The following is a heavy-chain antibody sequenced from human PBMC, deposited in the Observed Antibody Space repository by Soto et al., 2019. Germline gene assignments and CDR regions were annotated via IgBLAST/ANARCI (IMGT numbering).Heavy chain of an antibody. J-gene: IGHJ1*01. CDR3: TTLINAAHAS. D-gene: IGHD3-10*01. V-gene: IGHV3-73*01. Sequence: EVLLVESGGGMVQPGGSLKLSCAASGFVFKDSSIHWVRQASGKGLEWVGRIRDRAYSYATAYAESVKGRFTISRDHSNNTPPLQMGGPATGATALYYSTTLINAAHASWGRATLVTVSS. CDR1: GFVFKDSS. CDR2: IRDRAYSYAT.